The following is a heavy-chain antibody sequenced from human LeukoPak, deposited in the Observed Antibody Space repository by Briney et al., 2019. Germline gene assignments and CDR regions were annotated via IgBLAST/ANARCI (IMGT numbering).Heavy chain of an antibody. D-gene: IGHD1-1*01. Sequence: GSLRLSCAASGFTFSGHWIHWVRQPPGMGLVWVSRINERGTDSMYAESVKGRFTISRDNAKNTVYLQMNSLRAEDTAVYYCVRDETLWTLDWWGQGTLVSVSS. CDR3: VRDETLWTLDW. V-gene: IGHV3-74*03. CDR1: GFTFSGHW. CDR2: INERGTDS. J-gene: IGHJ4*02.